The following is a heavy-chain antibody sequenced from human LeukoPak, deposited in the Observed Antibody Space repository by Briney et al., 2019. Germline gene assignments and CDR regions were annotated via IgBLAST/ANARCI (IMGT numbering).Heavy chain of an antibody. D-gene: IGHD3-10*01. CDR2: INQDGSEK. J-gene: IGHJ5*02. CDR1: GFTFTTYW. CDR3: ARPLKYYYGSETYFWFDP. Sequence: SGGSLRLSCAASGFTFTTYWMGWVRQAPGKGLEWVANINQDGSEKYYVDSVKGRFTISRYNAKNSLYLQMNSLRAEDAAVYYCARPLKYYYGSETYFWFDPWGQGTLVTVSS. V-gene: IGHV3-7*01.